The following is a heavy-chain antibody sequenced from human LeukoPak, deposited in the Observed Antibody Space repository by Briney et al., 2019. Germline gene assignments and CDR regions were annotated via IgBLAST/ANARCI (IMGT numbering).Heavy chain of an antibody. Sequence: GGSLRLSCAASGFTFSSYAMSWVRQAPGKGLEWVSAISGSGGSTYYADSVKGRFTISRDNSKNTLYLQMNGLRAEDTAVYYCAKASAMIVVVSKHFDYWGQGTLVTVSS. D-gene: IGHD3-22*01. CDR3: AKASAMIVVVSKHFDY. CDR1: GFTFSSYA. CDR2: ISGSGGST. V-gene: IGHV3-23*01. J-gene: IGHJ4*02.